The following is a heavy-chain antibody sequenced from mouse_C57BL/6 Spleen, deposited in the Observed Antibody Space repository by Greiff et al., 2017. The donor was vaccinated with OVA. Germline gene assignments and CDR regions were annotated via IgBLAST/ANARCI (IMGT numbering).Heavy chain of an antibody. D-gene: IGHD2-4*01. V-gene: IGHV1-82*01. J-gene: IGHJ1*03. CDR3: ARYDYDWYFDV. Sequence: VKVVESGPELVKPGASVKISCKASGYAFSSSWMNWVKQRPGKGLEWIGRIYPGDGDTNYNGKFKGKATLTADKSSSTAYMQLSSLTSEDSAVYFCARYDYDWYFDVWGTGTTVTVSS. CDR1: GYAFSSSW. CDR2: IYPGDGDT.